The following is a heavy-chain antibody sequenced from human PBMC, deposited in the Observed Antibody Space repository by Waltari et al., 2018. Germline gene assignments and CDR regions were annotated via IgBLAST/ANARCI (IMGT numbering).Heavy chain of an antibody. D-gene: IGHD6-13*01. CDR2: IYHSGST. Sequence: QVQLQESGPGLVKPSETLSLTCTVSGYYISSGSYWGWIRQPPGKGLGWMGSIYHSGSTYYNPSLKSRVTISVDTSKNQFSLKLSSVTAADTAVYYCALAGYSSSGLGYWGQGTLVTVSS. V-gene: IGHV4-38-2*02. J-gene: IGHJ4*02. CDR1: GYYISSGSY. CDR3: ALAGYSSSGLGY.